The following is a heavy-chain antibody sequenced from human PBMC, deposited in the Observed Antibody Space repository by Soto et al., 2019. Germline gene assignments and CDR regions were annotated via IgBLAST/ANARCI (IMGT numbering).Heavy chain of an antibody. D-gene: IGHD3-22*01. V-gene: IGHV1-69*13. CDR1: GGTFSSYA. J-gene: IGHJ4*02. CDR3: ARDRNYYDSSGYYGVDY. CDR2: IIPIFGTA. Sequence: SVKVSCKASGGTFSSYAISWVRQAPGQGLEWMGGIIPIFGTANYAQKFQGRVTITADESTSTAYMELSSLRSEDTAVYYCARDRNYYDSSGYYGVDYSGPAPLVTVPS.